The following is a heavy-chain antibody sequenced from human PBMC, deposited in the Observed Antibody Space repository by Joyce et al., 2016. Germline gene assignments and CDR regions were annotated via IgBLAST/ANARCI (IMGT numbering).Heavy chain of an antibody. J-gene: IGHJ4*02. V-gene: IGHV3-21*01. CDR2: LSSSSSYI. CDR1: GFTFSSYS. Sequence: EVQLVESGGGLVKPGGSLRLSCAASGFTFSSYSRSWVRQAPGKGMEWFSSLSSSSSYIKYTDSVKGRFTISRDNAKNSLYLQMNSLRVEDTAVYYCARSSYTNGIFDYWGQGTLVTVSS. D-gene: IGHD2-8*01. CDR3: ARSSYTNGIFDY.